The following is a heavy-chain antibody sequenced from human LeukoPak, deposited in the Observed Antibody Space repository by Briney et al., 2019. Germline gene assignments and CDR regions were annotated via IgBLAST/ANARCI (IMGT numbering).Heavy chain of an antibody. CDR1: GDSISSSDYY. J-gene: IGHJ4*02. Sequence: SETLSLTCTVSGDSISSSDYYWGWIRQPPGKGLGWIGTISYSGSTYYNPSLQSRVTISVDTSKNQFSLELSSVTAADTAVYYCARGGRRLADFHYRGQGTLVTVSS. CDR3: ARGGRRLADFHY. CDR2: ISYSGST. D-gene: IGHD6-19*01. V-gene: IGHV4-39*01.